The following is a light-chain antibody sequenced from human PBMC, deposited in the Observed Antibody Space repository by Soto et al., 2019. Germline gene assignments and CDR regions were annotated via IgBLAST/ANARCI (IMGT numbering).Light chain of an antibody. CDR2: QVS. Sequence: QSVLTQPASVSGSPGQSITISCTGTSSEIGGFYYVSWYQHHPGKDPKLMIYQVSNRPSGVSNRFSGSKSGNTASLTISGLHAEDEADYFCSSYSSSSTFYVFGAGTKVTVL. V-gene: IGLV2-14*01. J-gene: IGLJ1*01. CDR1: SSEIGGFYY. CDR3: SSYSSSSTFYV.